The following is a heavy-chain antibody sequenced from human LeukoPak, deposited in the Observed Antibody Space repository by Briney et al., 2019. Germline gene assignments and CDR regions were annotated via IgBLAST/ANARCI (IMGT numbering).Heavy chain of an antibody. CDR3: ARKNGLDY. J-gene: IGHJ4*02. V-gene: IGHV3-30*02. Sequence: PGGSLRLSCAASAFTFSSYGMHWVRQAPGKGLEWVAFVRYDGSNKYYADSVRGRFTISRDNAKNSLYLQMNSLRAEDTAVYYCARKNGLDYWGQGTLVTVSS. CDR2: VRYDGSNK. CDR1: AFTFSSYG.